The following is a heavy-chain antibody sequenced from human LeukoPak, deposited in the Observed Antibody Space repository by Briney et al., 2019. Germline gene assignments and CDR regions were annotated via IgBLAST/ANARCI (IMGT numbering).Heavy chain of an antibody. CDR2: IYPGDSDI. D-gene: IGHD3-16*01. CDR3: ARRSSSGGYYFDY. V-gene: IGHV5-51*01. CDR1: GYRFTTYW. Sequence: GESLKISCKGSGYRFTTYWIAWVRQMPGKGPEWMVIIYPGDSDIKYSPSFEGQVTISADKSNSTAYLQWSSLKASDTAMYYCARRSSSGGYYFDYWGQGTLVTVSS. J-gene: IGHJ4*02.